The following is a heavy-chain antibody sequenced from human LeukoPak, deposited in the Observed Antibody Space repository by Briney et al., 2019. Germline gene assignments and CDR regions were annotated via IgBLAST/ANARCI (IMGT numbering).Heavy chain of an antibody. J-gene: IGHJ4*02. V-gene: IGHV3-21*01. CDR3: ARWWGSYYYDSSRPDY. CDR2: ISSSSSYI. Sequence: GGSLRLSCAASGFTFSSYSMNWVRQAPGKGLEWVSSISSSSSYIYYADSVKGRFTISRDNAKNSLYLQMNSLRAEDTAVYYCARWWGSYYYDSSRPDYWGQGTLVTVSS. D-gene: IGHD3-22*01. CDR1: GFTFSSYS.